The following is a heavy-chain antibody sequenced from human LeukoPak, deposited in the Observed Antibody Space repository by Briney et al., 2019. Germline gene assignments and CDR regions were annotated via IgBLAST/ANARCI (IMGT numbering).Heavy chain of an antibody. J-gene: IGHJ5*02. D-gene: IGHD2-15*01. CDR3: ARDFLAVDWFDP. Sequence: GGSLRLSCAASGFTFSSYSMNWVRQAPGKGLEWVSSISSSSSYIYYADSVKGRFTISRDNAKNSLYLQMNSLRAEDTAVYYCARDFLAVDWFDPWGQRTLVTVSS. V-gene: IGHV3-21*01. CDR1: GFTFSSYS. CDR2: ISSSSSYI.